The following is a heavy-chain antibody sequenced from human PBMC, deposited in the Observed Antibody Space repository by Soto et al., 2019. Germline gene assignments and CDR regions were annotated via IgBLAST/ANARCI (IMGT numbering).Heavy chain of an antibody. Sequence: SETLSLTCAVYGGSFSGYYWSWIRQPPGKGLEWIGEINHSGSTNYNPSLKSRVTISVDTSKNQFSLKLSSVTAADTAVYYCARAAYSSGWFNFDYWGQGTLVTVSS. V-gene: IGHV4-34*01. CDR2: INHSGST. CDR3: ARAAYSSGWFNFDY. CDR1: GGSFSGYY. D-gene: IGHD6-19*01. J-gene: IGHJ4*02.